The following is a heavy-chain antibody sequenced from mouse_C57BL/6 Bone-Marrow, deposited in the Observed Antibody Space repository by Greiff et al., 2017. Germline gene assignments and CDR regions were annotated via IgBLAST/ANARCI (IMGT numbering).Heavy chain of an antibody. CDR1: GFTFSDYG. D-gene: IGHD4-1*01. CDR2: ISSGSSTI. CDR3: ARDWDLYYFDY. J-gene: IGHJ2*01. Sequence: EVQLVESGGGLVKPGGSLKLSCAASGFTFSDYGMHWVRQAPEKGLGWVAYISSGSSTIYYADTVKGRFTISRDNAKNTLFLQMTSLRSEDTAMDYCARDWDLYYFDYWGQGTTLTVSS. V-gene: IGHV5-17*01.